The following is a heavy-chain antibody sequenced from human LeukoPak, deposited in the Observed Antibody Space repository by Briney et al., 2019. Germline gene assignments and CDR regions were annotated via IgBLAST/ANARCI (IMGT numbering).Heavy chain of an antibody. CDR3: ASTYCSGGSCYSGGFDY. CDR1: GFTFSSYA. D-gene: IGHD2-15*01. J-gene: IGHJ4*02. V-gene: IGHV3-30-3*01. CDR2: ISYDGSNK. Sequence: PGRSLRLSCAASGFTFSSYAMHWVRQAPGKGLEWVAVISYDGSNKYYADSVKGRFTISRDNSKNTLYLQMNSLRAEDTAVYYCASTYCSGGSCYSGGFDYWGQGTLVTVSS.